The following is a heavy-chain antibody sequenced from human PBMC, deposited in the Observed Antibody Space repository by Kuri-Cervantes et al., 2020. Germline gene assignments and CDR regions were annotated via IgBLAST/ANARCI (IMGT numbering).Heavy chain of an antibody. CDR2: IYYSGST. CDR1: GGSISSSSYY. J-gene: IGHJ5*02. Sequence: GSLRLSCTVSGGSISSSSYYWGWIRQPPGKGLEWIGSIYYSGSTYYNPSLKSRVTISVDTSKNQFSLKLSSVTAADTAVYYCARGGIERNVLRYFDWLLCWFGPWGQGTLVTVSS. D-gene: IGHD3-9*01. V-gene: IGHV4-39*07. CDR3: ARGGIERNVLRYFDWLLCWFGP.